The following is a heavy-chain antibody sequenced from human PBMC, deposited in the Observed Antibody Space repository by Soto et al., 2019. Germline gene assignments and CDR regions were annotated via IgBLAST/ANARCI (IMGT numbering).Heavy chain of an antibody. CDR3: AKDPRGYTSICGGPNWLPS. CDR2: ISGDGDST. V-gene: IGHV3-23*01. J-gene: IGHJ5*01. D-gene: IGHD2-15*01. Sequence: RRVRKKKGKGLEWVSGISGDGDSTYYADSVKGRFTISRDNSKNTLYLQMNSLRAEDTAIYYCAKDPRGYTSICGGPNWLPSWGQGSLVPVS.